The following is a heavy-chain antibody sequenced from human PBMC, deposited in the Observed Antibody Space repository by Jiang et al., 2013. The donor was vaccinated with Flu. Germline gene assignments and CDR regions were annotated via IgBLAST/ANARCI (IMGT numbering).Heavy chain of an antibody. Sequence: KGLEWIGYIYYSGSTYYNPSLKSRVTISVDTSKNQFSLKLSSVTAADTAVYYCARGRNYKTGGDYYYGMDVWGQGTTVTVSS. CDR3: ARGRNYKTGGDYYYGMDV. CDR2: IYYSGST. D-gene: IGHD4-11*01. V-gene: IGHV4-31*02. J-gene: IGHJ6*02.